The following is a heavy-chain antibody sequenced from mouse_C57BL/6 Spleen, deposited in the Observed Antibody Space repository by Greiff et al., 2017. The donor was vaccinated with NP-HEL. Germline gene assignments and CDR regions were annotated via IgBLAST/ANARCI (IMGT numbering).Heavy chain of an antibody. Sequence: QVQLQQPGAELVRPGSSVKLSCKASGYTFTSYWMDWVKQRPGQGLEWIGNIYPSDSETHYNQKFKDKATLTVDKSSSTAYMQRSSLTSEDSAVYYCARSGDGYYLSYWGQGTTLTVSS. D-gene: IGHD2-3*01. CDR1: GYTFTSYW. J-gene: IGHJ2*01. V-gene: IGHV1-61*01. CDR3: ARSGDGYYLSY. CDR2: IYPSDSET.